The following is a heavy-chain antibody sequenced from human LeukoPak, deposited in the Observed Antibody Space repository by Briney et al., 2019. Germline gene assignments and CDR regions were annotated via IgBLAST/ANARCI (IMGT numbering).Heavy chain of an antibody. J-gene: IGHJ4*02. CDR1: GGSISSSSYY. CDR2: IYYSGST. V-gene: IGHV4-39*01. D-gene: IGHD6-13*01. Sequence: SETLSLTCTVSGGSISSSSYYWGWIRQPPGKGLEWIGSIYYSGSTYYNPSLKSRVTISVDTSKNQFSLKLSSVTAADTAAYYCTRGPGIAAAGLFDYWGQGTLVTVSS. CDR3: TRGPGIAAAGLFDY.